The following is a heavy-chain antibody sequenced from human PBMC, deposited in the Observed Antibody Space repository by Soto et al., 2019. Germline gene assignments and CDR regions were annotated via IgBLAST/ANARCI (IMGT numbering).Heavy chain of an antibody. D-gene: IGHD6-19*01. CDR2: IHHSGST. V-gene: IGHV4-4*02. CDR1: GASISSEQS. J-gene: IGHJ5*02. Sequence: QMQLQESGPGLVKPSETLSLTCAVSGASISSEQSWSWVRQPPGKGLEWIGEIHHSGSTNHNPSLKCRVTLAVDKSKYQFSLTLSSVTAADTAVYYCARSFGWYAIDPWGKGTLVIVSS. CDR3: ARSFGWYAIDP.